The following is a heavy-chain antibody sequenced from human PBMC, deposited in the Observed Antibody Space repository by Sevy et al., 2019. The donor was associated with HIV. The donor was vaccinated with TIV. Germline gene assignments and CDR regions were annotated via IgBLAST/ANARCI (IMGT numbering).Heavy chain of an antibody. V-gene: IGHV3-7*01. D-gene: IGHD6-19*01. J-gene: IGHJ4*02. CDR3: VTDDRPSGWLFDF. CDR1: GFSFRSYW. Sequence: GGSLRLSCAASGFSFRSYWMTWVRQAPGKGLEWVPNINRDESATNYLGSVKGRFTILKDNAKNLLYLQMKSLRVDDTAVYYCVTDDRPSGWLFDFWGPGTQVTVSS. CDR2: INRDESAT.